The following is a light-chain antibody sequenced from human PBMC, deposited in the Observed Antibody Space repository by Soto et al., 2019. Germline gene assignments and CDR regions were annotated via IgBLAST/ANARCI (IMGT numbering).Light chain of an antibody. V-gene: IGKV1-5*01. CDR2: EAS. CDR1: QSISRW. Sequence: DIQISHSPLTTFPPXTDGVTNPXRASQSISRWLAWYQQKPGKAPKLLIYEASSLESGVPSRFSGSGSGTEFTLTISSLQPEDFATYYCQQSYSTPGTFGQGTKV. J-gene: IGKJ1*01. CDR3: QQSYSTPGT.